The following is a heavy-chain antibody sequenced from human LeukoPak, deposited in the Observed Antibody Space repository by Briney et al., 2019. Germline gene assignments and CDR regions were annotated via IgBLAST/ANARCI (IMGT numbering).Heavy chain of an antibody. CDR2: ISSSSSYI. D-gene: IGHD3-22*01. J-gene: IGHJ4*02. CDR3: ASSRYDSSGYYGIIGY. CDR1: GFTFSSYS. Sequence: PGGSLRLSCAASGFTFSSYSINWVRQAPGKGLEWVSSISSSSSYIYYADSVKGRFTISRDNAKNSLYLQMNSLRAEDTAVYYCASSRYDSSGYYGIIGYWGQGTLVTVSS. V-gene: IGHV3-21*01.